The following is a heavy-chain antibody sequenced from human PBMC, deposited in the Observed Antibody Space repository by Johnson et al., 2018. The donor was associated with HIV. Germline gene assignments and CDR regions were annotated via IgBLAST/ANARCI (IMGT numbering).Heavy chain of an antibody. Sequence: VQLVESGGGLVQPGGSLRLSCAASGFTFSSYAMSWVRQAPGKGLEWVSAISGSGASRYFADSVKGRFTISRDNSKNTLYLQMNSLRAEDTAVYYCARDRNYYDSSAQGAFDIWGQGTMVTVSS. J-gene: IGHJ3*02. V-gene: IGHV3-23*04. D-gene: IGHD3-22*01. CDR2: ISGSGASR. CDR1: GFTFSSYA. CDR3: ARDRNYYDSSAQGAFDI.